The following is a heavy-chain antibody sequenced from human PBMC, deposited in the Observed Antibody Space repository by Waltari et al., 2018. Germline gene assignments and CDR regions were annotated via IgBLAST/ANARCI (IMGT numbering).Heavy chain of an antibody. D-gene: IGHD6-6*01. J-gene: IGHJ6*02. V-gene: IGHV4-4*07. CDR1: GGSISSYY. Sequence: QLQESGPGLVKPSETLSLTCTVSGGSISSYYWSWIRQPAGKGLEWIGRIYTSGSTNYNPSLKSRVTMSVDTSKNQFSLKLSSVTAADTAVYYCARDQGIAARPGQYYYYYYGMDVWGQGTTVTVSS. CDR3: ARDQGIAARPGQYYYYYYGMDV. CDR2: IYTSGST.